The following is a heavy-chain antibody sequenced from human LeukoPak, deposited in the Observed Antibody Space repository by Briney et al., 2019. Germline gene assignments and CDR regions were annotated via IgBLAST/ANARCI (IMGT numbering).Heavy chain of an antibody. CDR3: ARGPVRDYSGSGSSWFDP. Sequence: GASVKVSCKASGYTFTSYYMHWVRQAPGQGLEWMGIMNPSGGSTSYAQKFQGRVTITRNTSISTAYMELSSLRSEDTAVYYCARGPVRDYSGSGSSWFDPWGQGTLVTVSS. CDR1: GYTFTSYY. J-gene: IGHJ5*02. D-gene: IGHD3-10*01. CDR2: MNPSGGST. V-gene: IGHV1-46*01.